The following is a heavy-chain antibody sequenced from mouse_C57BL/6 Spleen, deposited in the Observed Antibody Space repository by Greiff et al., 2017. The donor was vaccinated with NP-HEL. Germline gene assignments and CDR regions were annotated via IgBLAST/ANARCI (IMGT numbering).Heavy chain of an antibody. V-gene: IGHV1-54*01. CDR1: GYAFTNYL. D-gene: IGHD4-1*01. CDR3: ARGDWDDFDY. J-gene: IGHJ2*01. Sequence: VKLQQSGAELVRPGTSVKVSCKASGYAFTNYLIEWVKQRPGQGLEWIGVINPGSGGTNYNEKFKGKATLTADKSSSTAYMQLSSLTSEDSAVYFCARGDWDDFDYWGQGTTLTVSS. CDR2: INPGSGGT.